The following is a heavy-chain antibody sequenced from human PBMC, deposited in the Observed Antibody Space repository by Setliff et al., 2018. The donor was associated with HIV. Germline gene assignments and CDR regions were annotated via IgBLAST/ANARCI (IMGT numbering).Heavy chain of an antibody. D-gene: IGHD4-4*01. CDR3: AKTQTVITVYGPFDS. V-gene: IGHV3-48*01. J-gene: IGHJ4*02. CDR2: ITSDSTTM. Sequence: GGSLRLSCAASGFTFSSYSMNWVRQAPGKGLEWVSYITSDSTTMYYADSVKGRVTVSRDNSNNTVYLQMNSLRAEDTAMYYCAKTQTVITVYGPFDSWGQGTPVTVSS. CDR1: GFTFSSYS.